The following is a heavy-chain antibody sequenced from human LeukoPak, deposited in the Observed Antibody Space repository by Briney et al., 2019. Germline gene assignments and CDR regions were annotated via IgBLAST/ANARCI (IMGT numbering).Heavy chain of an antibody. J-gene: IGHJ4*02. D-gene: IGHD3-10*01. V-gene: IGHV1-8*03. CDR3: ARAKRSENYYGSGSYYNPFDY. CDR2: MNPNSGNT. CDR1: GYTFTSYD. Sequence: ASVKVSCEASGYTFTSYDINWVRQATGQGLEWMGWMNPNSGNTGYAQKFQGRVTITRNTSISTAYMELSSLRSEDTAVYYCARAKRSENYYGSGSYYNPFDYWGQGTLVTVSS.